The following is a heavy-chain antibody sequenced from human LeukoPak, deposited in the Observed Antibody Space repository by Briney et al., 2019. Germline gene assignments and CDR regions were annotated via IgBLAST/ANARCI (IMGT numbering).Heavy chain of an antibody. J-gene: IGHJ4*02. V-gene: IGHV3-23*01. CDR2: ISGSGGST. CDR3: AKVYEYTDY. Sequence: GGSLRLSCAASGFTFSSYAMTWVRQAPGKGLEWVSGISGSGGSTYYADSVKGRFTTSRDNSKNTLYLQMNSLRVEDTAVYYCAKVYEYTDYWGQGTLVTVSS. CDR1: GFTFSSYA. D-gene: IGHD3-16*01.